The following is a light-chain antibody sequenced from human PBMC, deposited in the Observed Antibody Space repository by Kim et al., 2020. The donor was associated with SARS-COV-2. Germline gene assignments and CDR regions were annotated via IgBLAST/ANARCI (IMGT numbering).Light chain of an antibody. CDR3: QKFGSSPRA. Sequence: LSPGEKATQSCRASETISNTYLAWYQQRPGQAPRVLIYGATRRATGIPDRFSGSGSGTDFTLTISSLAPEDSAVYYCQKFGSSPRAFGQGTRLEI. V-gene: IGKV3-20*01. CDR2: GAT. J-gene: IGKJ1*01. CDR1: ETISNTY.